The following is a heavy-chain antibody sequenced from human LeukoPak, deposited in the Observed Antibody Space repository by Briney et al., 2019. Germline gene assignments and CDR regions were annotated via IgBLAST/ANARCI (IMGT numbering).Heavy chain of an antibody. J-gene: IGHJ4*02. V-gene: IGHV3-53*01. CDR1: GFTFSSYS. CDR2: IYSGGST. CDR3: AREAHSSGSTE. D-gene: IGHD6-19*01. Sequence: GGSLRLSCVASGFTFSSYSMNWVRQAPGKGLEWVSVIYSGGSTNYADSVKGRFTISRDNSKNTLYLQMNSLRAEDTAVYYCAREAHSSGSTEWGQGTLVTVSS.